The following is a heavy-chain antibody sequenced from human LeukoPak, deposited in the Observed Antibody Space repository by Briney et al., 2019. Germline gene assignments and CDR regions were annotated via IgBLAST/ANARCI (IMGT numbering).Heavy chain of an antibody. J-gene: IGHJ4*02. CDR2: ISGSGGST. CDR1: GFTFSSYG. D-gene: IGHD3-16*01. V-gene: IGHV3-23*01. CDR3: AKDPRGGEQY. Sequence: GGSLRLSCAASGFTFSSYGMSWVRQAPGKGLEWVSAISGSGGSTYYADSMKGRFTISRDNSKNTLYLQMNSLRAEDTAVYYCAKDPRGGEQYWGQGTLVTVSS.